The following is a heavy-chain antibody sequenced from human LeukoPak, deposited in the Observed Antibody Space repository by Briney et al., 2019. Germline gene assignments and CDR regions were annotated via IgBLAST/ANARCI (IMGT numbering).Heavy chain of an antibody. CDR1: GFTFRTYS. J-gene: IGHJ4*02. CDR2: ISDSSAM. Sequence: PGGSLRLSCAASGFTFRTYSMKWVRQAPGKGLEWVSYISDSSAMYYADSVRGRFTISRENDKNSLFLQMNSLRVEDTAVYYCARDGGYSGFDADCWGQGTLVTVSS. D-gene: IGHD5-12*01. V-gene: IGHV3-48*01. CDR3: ARDGGYSGFDADC.